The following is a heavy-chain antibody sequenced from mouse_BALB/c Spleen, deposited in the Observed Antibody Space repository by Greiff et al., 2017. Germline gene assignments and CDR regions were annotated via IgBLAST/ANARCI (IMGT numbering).Heavy chain of an antibody. D-gene: IGHD1-1*02. CDR2: ISDGGSYT. Sequence: EVKVVESGGGLVKPGGSLKLSCAASGFTFSDYYMYWVRQTPEKRLEWVATISDGGSYTYYPDSVKGRFTISRDNAKNNLYLQMSSLKSEDTAMYYCARNPSMGYAMDYWGQGTSVTVSS. J-gene: IGHJ4*01. CDR3: ARNPSMGYAMDY. CDR1: GFTFSDYY. V-gene: IGHV5-4*02.